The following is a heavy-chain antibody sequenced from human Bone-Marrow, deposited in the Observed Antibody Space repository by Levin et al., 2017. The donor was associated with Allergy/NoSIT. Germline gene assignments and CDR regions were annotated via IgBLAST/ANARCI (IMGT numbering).Heavy chain of an antibody. D-gene: IGHD5-12*01. Sequence: SETLSLTCVISGDSVSSSSAAWNWIRQSPSRGLEWLGRTFYRSKWYHDYAPSVRGRITINFDTAKSQLSLQLNSVAPEDTAMYYCARSPYGAYENGEYWGRGTLVTVSS. J-gene: IGHJ4*02. CDR2: TFYRSKWYH. V-gene: IGHV6-1*01. CDR3: ARSPYGAYENGEY. CDR1: GDSVSSSSAA.